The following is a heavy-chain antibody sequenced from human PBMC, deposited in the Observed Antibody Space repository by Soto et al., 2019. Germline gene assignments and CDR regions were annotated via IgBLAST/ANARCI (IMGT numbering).Heavy chain of an antibody. Sequence: QVQLVQSGDEVKKPGASVKVSCKASGYIFVNYGIAWVRQAPGQGLEWMGWISPYTGNTHSATKIQGRLTMTTDTSTSTAYMDLGSLTADDTAVYYCVMVDNYVTPTPQDVWGQGTTVSVSS. CDR1: GYIFVNYG. CDR2: ISPYTGNT. CDR3: VMVDNYVTPTPQDV. D-gene: IGHD3-16*01. V-gene: IGHV1-18*01. J-gene: IGHJ6*02.